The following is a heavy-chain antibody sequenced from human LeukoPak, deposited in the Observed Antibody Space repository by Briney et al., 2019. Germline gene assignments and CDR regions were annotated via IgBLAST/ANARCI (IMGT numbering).Heavy chain of an antibody. CDR3: VRIIVGATWKAFDV. Sequence: SETLSLTRTVSGGSISSYYWSWIRQPAGKGLEWIGRIYTSGSTNYNPSLKSRVTMSVDTSKNQFSLKLSSVTAADTAVYYCVRIIVGATWKAFDVWGQGTMVTVSS. CDR2: IYTSGST. J-gene: IGHJ3*01. V-gene: IGHV4-4*07. CDR1: GGSISSYY. D-gene: IGHD1-26*01.